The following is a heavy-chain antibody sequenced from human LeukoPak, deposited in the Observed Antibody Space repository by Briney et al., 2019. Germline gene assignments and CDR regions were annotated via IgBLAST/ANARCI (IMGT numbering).Heavy chain of an antibody. CDR2: INHSGST. Sequence: SETLPLTCAVYGGSFSGYYWSWIRQPPGKGLEWIGEINHSGSTNYNPSLKSRVTISVDTSKNQFSLKLSSVTAADTAVYYCARGSGGSSLRVTPFDYWGQGTLVTVSS. J-gene: IGHJ4*02. D-gene: IGHD2-15*01. CDR3: ARGSGGSSLRVTPFDY. V-gene: IGHV4-34*01. CDR1: GGSFSGYY.